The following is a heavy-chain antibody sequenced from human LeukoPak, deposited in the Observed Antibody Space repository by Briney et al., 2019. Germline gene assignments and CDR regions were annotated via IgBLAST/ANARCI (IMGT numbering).Heavy chain of an antibody. CDR2: FDPEDGET. CDR1: GCTLTELS. V-gene: IGHV1-24*01. J-gene: IGHJ5*02. D-gene: IGHD3-10*01. Sequence: ASVKVSCKVSGCTLTELSMHWVRQAPGKGLEWMGGFDPEDGETIYAQKFQGRVTMTEDTSTDTAYMELSSLRSEDTAVYYCATAYIPLYGSGSYHWFDPWGQGTLVTVSS. CDR3: ATAYIPLYGSGSYHWFDP.